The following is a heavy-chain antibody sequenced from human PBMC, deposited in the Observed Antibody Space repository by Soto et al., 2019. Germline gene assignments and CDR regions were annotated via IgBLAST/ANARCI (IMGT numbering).Heavy chain of an antibody. CDR3: ARADPDASVGY. J-gene: IGHJ4*02. V-gene: IGHV4-59*01. D-gene: IGHD3-16*01. Sequence: RSLTCTVSGGSISSYYWSWIRQPPGKGLEWIGYIYYSGSTNYNPSLKSRVTISVDTSKNQFSLKLSSVIAADTAVYYCARADPDASVGYWGQGTLVTVSS. CDR1: GGSISSYY. CDR2: IYYSGST.